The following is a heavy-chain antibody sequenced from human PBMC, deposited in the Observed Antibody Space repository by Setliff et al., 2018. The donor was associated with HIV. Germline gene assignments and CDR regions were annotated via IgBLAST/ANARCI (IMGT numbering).Heavy chain of an antibody. CDR2: INPNGGGT. CDR1: GYTFTGYY. J-gene: IGHJ6*03. Sequence: GASVKVSCKASGYTFTGYYMHWLRQAPGQGLEWMGWINPNGGGTNFAQKFQGRVTMTRDTSISTAYMELSRLRSDDTAVYYCARKPDTSGYLYYYYYMDVWGKGTTVTVSS. CDR3: ARKPDTSGYLYYYYYMDV. D-gene: IGHD3-22*01. V-gene: IGHV1-2*02.